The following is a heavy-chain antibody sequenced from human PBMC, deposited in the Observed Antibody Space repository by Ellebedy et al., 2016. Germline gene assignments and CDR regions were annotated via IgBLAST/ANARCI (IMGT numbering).Heavy chain of an antibody. CDR3: AREGIVGAIYG. CDR1: GFTFSSYA. D-gene: IGHD1-26*01. Sequence: GESLKISCAASGFTFSSYAMHWVRQAPGKGLEWVAVISYDGSNKYYADSVKGRFTISRDNSKNTLYLQMNSLGAENTAVYYCAREGIVGAIYGWGQGTLVTVSS. V-gene: IGHV3-30-3*01. CDR2: ISYDGSNK. J-gene: IGHJ4*02.